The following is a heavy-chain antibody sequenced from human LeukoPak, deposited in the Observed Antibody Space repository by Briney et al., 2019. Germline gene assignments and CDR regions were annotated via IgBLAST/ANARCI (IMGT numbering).Heavy chain of an antibody. CDR3: AKDPAAAGTEDFDY. CDR1: GGSFSGYY. Sequence: SETLSLTCAVYGGSFSGYYWSWIRQPPGKGLEWIGEINHSGSTNYNPSLKSRVTISADTSKNQFSLKLSSVTAADTAVYYCAKDPAAAGTEDFDYWGQGTLVTVSS. V-gene: IGHV4-34*01. CDR2: INHSGST. D-gene: IGHD6-13*01. J-gene: IGHJ4*02.